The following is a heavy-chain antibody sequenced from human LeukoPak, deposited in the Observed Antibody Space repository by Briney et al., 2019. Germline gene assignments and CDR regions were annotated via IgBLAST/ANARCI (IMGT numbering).Heavy chain of an antibody. Sequence: PGRSLRLSCAASGFTFSNYGMHCVRQAPGKGLEWVAVIWYDGSNKYYADSVKGRFTISRDNSKNTLYLQMNSLRAEDTAVYYCARGNGGNSYFDFWAQGTLVIVSS. V-gene: IGHV3-33*01. CDR3: ARGNGGNSYFDF. D-gene: IGHD4-23*01. CDR2: IWYDGSNK. J-gene: IGHJ4*02. CDR1: GFTFSNYG.